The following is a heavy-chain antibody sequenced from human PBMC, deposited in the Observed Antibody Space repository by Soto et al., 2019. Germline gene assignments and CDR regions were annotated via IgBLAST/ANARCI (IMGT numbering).Heavy chain of an antibody. D-gene: IGHD3-16*02. V-gene: IGHV3-7*01. Sequence: GGSLRLSCAASGLTFSNFWMTWVRQAPGKGLEWVATVRHNGGYNSYVDSVRGRFTISRDNAKNSLYLQMNSLRAEDTAVYYCARDFDDYIWGSYRSHFDYWGQGTLVTVSS. CDR3: ARDFDDYIWGSYRSHFDY. CDR1: GLTFSNFW. CDR2: VRHNGGYN. J-gene: IGHJ4*02.